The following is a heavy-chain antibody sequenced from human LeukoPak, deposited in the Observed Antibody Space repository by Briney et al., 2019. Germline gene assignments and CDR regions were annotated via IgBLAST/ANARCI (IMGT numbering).Heavy chain of an antibody. V-gene: IGHV3-73*01. CDR1: GFTFSNAW. D-gene: IGHD2-15*01. Sequence: GGSLSLSCAASGFTFSNAWMSWVRQAPGKGLEWVGRIRSKVNNYATVYAASLKGRFTVSRDDSKNTAYLQMNSLKTEDTAVYYCSTTLLSPLDYWGQGTLVSVSS. CDR2: IRSKVNNYAT. CDR3: STTLLSPLDY. J-gene: IGHJ4*02.